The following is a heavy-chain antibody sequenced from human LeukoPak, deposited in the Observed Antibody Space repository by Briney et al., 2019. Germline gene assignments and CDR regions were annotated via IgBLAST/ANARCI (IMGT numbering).Heavy chain of an antibody. CDR1: GFTVSTNY. D-gene: IGHD3-16*01. V-gene: IGHV3-66*04. CDR2: IYSGGTT. Sequence: GGSLRLSCAASGFTVSTNYMNWVRQAPEKGLEWVSVIYSGGTTYYADSVKGRFTISRDNSKNTLYLQMNSLRAEDTAVYYCARLSSRGSLYYYYGMDVWGQGTTVTVSS. CDR3: ARLSSRGSLYYYYGMDV. J-gene: IGHJ6*02.